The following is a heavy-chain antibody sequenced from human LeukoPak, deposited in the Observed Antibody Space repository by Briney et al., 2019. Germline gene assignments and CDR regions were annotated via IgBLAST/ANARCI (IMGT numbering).Heavy chain of an antibody. CDR1: GYTFTGYY. J-gene: IGHJ4*02. V-gene: IGHV1-2*06. CDR2: INPNSGGT. D-gene: IGHD2-21*02. CDR3: ARDSLYCGGDCYPDY. Sequence: GASVKVSCKXSGYTFTGYYMHWVRQAPGQGLEWMGRINPNSGGTNYSQKFQGRVTMTRDTSISTAYMELSRLRSDDTAVYYCARDSLYCGGDCYPDYGGQGTLVTVSS.